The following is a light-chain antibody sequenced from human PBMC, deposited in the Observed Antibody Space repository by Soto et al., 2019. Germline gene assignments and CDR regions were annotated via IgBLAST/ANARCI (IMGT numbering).Light chain of an antibody. Sequence: EIVMTQSPATLSVSPGERATLSCRASLSVSSNLAWYQQKPGQAPRLLIYGASTRATGIPARFSGSGSGTEFTLTITRLEPEDFAMYYCQRYDSLRTFGQGTKVDIK. CDR1: LSVSSN. J-gene: IGKJ1*01. CDR2: GAS. CDR3: QRYDSLRT. V-gene: IGKV3-15*01.